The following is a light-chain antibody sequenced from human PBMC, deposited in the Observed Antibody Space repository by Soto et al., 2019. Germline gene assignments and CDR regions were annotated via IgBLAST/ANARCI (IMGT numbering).Light chain of an antibody. V-gene: IGLV2-14*01. CDR1: SSDVGGYNY. J-gene: IGLJ1*01. Sequence: QFVLTQPASVSGSPLQSITISCTGTSSDVGGYNYVSWYQQHPGKAPKLMIYDVSNRPSGVSNRFSGSKSGNTASLTISGLQAEDEADYYCSSYTSSSTRGVFGTGTKVTVL. CDR2: DVS. CDR3: SSYTSSSTRGV.